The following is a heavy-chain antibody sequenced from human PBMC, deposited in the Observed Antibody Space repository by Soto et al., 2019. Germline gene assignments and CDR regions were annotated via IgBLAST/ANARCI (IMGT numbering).Heavy chain of an antibody. V-gene: IGHV3-30*03. CDR2: ISYDGSNK. Sequence: QVQLVESGGGVVQPGRSLRLSCAASGFTFSSYGMHWVRQAPGKGLEWVAVISYDGSNKYYADSVKGRFTISRDKSKNTLYLQMNSLRAEDTAVYYCARTKEYFDWLFPYYYGMDVWGQGTTVTVSS. CDR3: ARTKEYFDWLFPYYYGMDV. J-gene: IGHJ6*02. D-gene: IGHD3-9*01. CDR1: GFTFSSYG.